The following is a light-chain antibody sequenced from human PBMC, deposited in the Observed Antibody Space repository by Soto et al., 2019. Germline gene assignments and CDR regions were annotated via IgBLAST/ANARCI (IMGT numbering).Light chain of an antibody. CDR3: QSYASSLSGVV. V-gene: IGLV1-40*01. J-gene: IGLJ2*01. CDR2: GNS. CDR1: SSNIGAGYD. Sequence: QSVLTQPPSVSGAQGQRVTLSFTWSSSNIGAGYDVHWYQQLPGTAPKLLIYGNSNRPSGIPDRFSGCKSGTSASLAITGLQAEDEADYYCQSYASSLSGVVFGGGTKVTVL.